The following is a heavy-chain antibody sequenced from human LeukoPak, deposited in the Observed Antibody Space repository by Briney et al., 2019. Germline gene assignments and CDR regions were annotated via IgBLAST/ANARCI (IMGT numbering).Heavy chain of an antibody. CDR3: AKGVRYFDWLSNYYYYGMDV. CDR2: ISGSGGST. Sequence: GRSLRLSCAASGFTFSSYAMSWVRQAPGKGLEWVSAISGSGGSTYYADSVKGRFTISRDNSKNTLYLQMNSLRAEDTAVYYCAKGVRYFDWLSNYYYYGMDVWGQGTTVTVSS. D-gene: IGHD3-9*01. J-gene: IGHJ6*02. V-gene: IGHV3-23*01. CDR1: GFTFSSYA.